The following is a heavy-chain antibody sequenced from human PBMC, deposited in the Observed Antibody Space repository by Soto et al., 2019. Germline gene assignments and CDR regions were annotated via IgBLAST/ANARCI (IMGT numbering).Heavy chain of an antibody. CDR1: GGSISSGDYY. J-gene: IGHJ4*02. D-gene: IGHD1-26*01. Sequence: SETLSLTCTVCGGSISSGDYYWSWIRKPPGKGLEWIGYIYYSGSTYYNPSLKSRVTISVDTSKNQFSLKLSSVTAADTAVYYCAREAGATGNYFDYWGQGTLVTVSS. V-gene: IGHV4-30-4*01. CDR2: IYYSGST. CDR3: AREAGATGNYFDY.